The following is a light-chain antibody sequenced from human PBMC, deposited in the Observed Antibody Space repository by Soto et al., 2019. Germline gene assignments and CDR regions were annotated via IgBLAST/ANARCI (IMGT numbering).Light chain of an antibody. J-gene: IGLJ2*01. CDR2: DVS. CDR1: SSDVGGYNY. CDR3: SSYTSSSTLGGVV. Sequence: QPVLTQPASVSGSPGQSITISCTGTSSDVGGYNYVSWYQQHPGKAPKLMIYDVSNRPSGVSNRFSGSKSGNTASLTISGLQAEDEADYYCSSYTSSSTLGGVVFGGGTKLTVL. V-gene: IGLV2-14*01.